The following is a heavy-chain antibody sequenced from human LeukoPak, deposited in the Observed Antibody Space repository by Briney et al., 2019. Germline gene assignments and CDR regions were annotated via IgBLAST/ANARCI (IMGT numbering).Heavy chain of an antibody. CDR2: VYYSGNS. J-gene: IGHJ5*01. CDR1: GGSISSHY. Sequence: SETLSLTCTVSGGSISSHYWNWIRQPPGKGLQWIGYVYYSGNSNCNPSLKSRVTISIDTPKNQFSLKLTSVTAADTAVYYCAGDSYGTDSWGQGTLVTVSS. CDR3: AGDSYGTDS. V-gene: IGHV4-59*11. D-gene: IGHD5-18*01.